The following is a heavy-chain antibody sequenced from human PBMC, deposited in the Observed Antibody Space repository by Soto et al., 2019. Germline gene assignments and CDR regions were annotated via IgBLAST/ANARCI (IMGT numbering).Heavy chain of an antibody. J-gene: IGHJ6*02. CDR3: ARAHYDFWSGYRYLYGMDV. V-gene: IGHV1-69*06. CDR2: IIPIFGTA. D-gene: IGHD3-3*01. Sequence: ASVKVSCKASGGTFSSYAISWVRQAPGQGLEWMGGIIPIFGTANYAQKFQGRVTITADKSTSTAYMELSSLRSEDTAVYYCARAHYDFWSGYRYLYGMDVWGQGTTVTVSS. CDR1: GGTFSSYA.